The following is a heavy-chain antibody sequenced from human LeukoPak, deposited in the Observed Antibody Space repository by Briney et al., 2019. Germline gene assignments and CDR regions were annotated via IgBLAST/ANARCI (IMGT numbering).Heavy chain of an antibody. CDR1: GGTFSSYA. V-gene: IGHV1-69*13. J-gene: IGHJ5*02. Sequence: GASVKVSCKASGGTFSSYAISWVRQAPGQGLEWMGGIIPIFGTANYAQKFQGRVTITADESTSTAYMELSSLRSEDTAVYYCARDPDYSISADNWFDPWGQGTLVTVSS. CDR2: IIPIFGTA. D-gene: IGHD4-11*01. CDR3: ARDPDYSISADNWFDP.